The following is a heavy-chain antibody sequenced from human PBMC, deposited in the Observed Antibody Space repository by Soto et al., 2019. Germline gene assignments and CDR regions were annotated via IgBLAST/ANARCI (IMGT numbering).Heavy chain of an antibody. CDR2: INHSGST. D-gene: IGHD2-21*02. CDR3: ATSPLGCGGDCYSGYFDY. J-gene: IGHJ4*02. Sequence: QVQLQQWGAGLLKPSETLSLTCAVYGGSFSGYYWSWIRQPPGKGLEWIGEINHSGSTNYNPSLKSRVTISVDTSKNQFSLKLSSVTAADTAVYYCATSPLGCGGDCYSGYFDYWGQGTLVTVSS. CDR1: GGSFSGYY. V-gene: IGHV4-34*01.